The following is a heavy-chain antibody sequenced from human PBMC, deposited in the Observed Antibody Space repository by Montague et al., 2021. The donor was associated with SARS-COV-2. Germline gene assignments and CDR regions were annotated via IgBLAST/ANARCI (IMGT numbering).Heavy chain of an antibody. D-gene: IGHD5-18*01. V-gene: IGHV4-39*01. Sequence: SEILSLTCTVTGGPISGSSDYWGWIRRSPGKGLEWIASVDYSGNTYYSPSLKSRLTISVDTSKNQFSLKLNSVTAADTALYYCARREYSYGWGDWGQGTLVTVSS. CDR3: ARREYSYGWGD. CDR1: GGPISGSSDY. CDR2: VDYSGNT. J-gene: IGHJ4*02.